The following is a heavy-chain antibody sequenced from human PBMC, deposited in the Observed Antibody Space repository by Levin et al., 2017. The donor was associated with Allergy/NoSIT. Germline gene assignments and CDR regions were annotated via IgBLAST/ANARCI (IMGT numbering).Heavy chain of an antibody. CDR3: ARAENGGNSRY. CDR2: ISSSSSYI. V-gene: IGHV3-21*01. CDR1: GFTFSSYS. Sequence: LSLTCAASGFTFSSYSMNWVRQAPGKGLEWVSSISSSSSYIYYADSVKGRFTISRDNAKNSLYLQMNSLRAEDTAVYYCARAENGGNSRYWGQGTLVTVSS. J-gene: IGHJ4*02. D-gene: IGHD4-23*01.